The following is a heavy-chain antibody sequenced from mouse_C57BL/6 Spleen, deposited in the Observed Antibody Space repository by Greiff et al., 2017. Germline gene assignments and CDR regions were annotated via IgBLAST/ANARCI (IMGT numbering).Heavy chain of an antibody. CDR2: IYPGDGDT. D-gene: IGHD2-5*01. CDR1: GYAFSSYW. J-gene: IGHJ3*01. V-gene: IGHV1-80*01. CDR3: ARFESNLAWFAY. Sequence: VQLQQSGAELVKPGASVKISCKASGYAFSSYWMNWVKQRPGKGLEWIGQIYPGDGDTNYNGKFKGKATLTADKSSSTAYMQLSSLTSEDSAVYFCARFESNLAWFAYWGQGTLVTVSA.